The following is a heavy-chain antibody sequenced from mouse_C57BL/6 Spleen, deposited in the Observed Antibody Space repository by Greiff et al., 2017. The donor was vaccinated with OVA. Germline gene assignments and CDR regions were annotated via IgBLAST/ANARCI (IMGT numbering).Heavy chain of an antibody. D-gene: IGHD1-1*01. CDR2: IYPGNSDT. V-gene: IGHV1-5*01. CDR3: TKGPYYGSYYAMDY. Sequence: VQLQQSGTVLARPGASVKLSCKTSGYTFTSYWMHWVKQRPGQGLEWIGAIYPGNSDTSYNQKFKGKAKLTAVTSASTAYMELSSLTNEDSAVYYCTKGPYYGSYYAMDYWGQGTSVTVSS. J-gene: IGHJ4*01. CDR1: GYTFTSYW.